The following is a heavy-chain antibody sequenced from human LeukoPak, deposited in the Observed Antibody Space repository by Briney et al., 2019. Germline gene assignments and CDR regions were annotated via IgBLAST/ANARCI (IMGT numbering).Heavy chain of an antibody. D-gene: IGHD3-10*01. CDR1: GFTFSSYA. CDR2: ISGSGGST. J-gene: IGHJ4*02. Sequence: GGSLRLSCAASGFTFSSYAMSWVRQAPGKGLEWVSAISGSGGSTYYAGSVKGRFTISRDNSKNTLYLQMNSLRAEDTAVYYCAKHGVWFGELHSYYFDYRGQGTLVTVSS. CDR3: AKHGVWFGELHSYYFDY. V-gene: IGHV3-23*01.